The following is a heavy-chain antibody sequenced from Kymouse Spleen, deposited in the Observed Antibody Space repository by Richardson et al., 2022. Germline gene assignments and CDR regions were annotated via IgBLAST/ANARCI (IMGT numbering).Heavy chain of an antibody. CDR1: GGSFSGYY. CDR2: INHSGST. J-gene: IGHJ6*02. D-gene: IGHD3-9*01. V-gene: IGHV4-34*01. Sequence: QVQLQQWGAGLLKPSETLSLTCAVYGGSFSGYYWSWIRQPPGKGLEWIGEINHSGSTNYNPSLKSRVTISVDTSKNQFSLKLSSVTAADTAVYYCARWNYDILTGSFYYYYYGMDVWGQGTTVTVSS. CDR3: ARWNYDILTGSFYYYYYGMDV.